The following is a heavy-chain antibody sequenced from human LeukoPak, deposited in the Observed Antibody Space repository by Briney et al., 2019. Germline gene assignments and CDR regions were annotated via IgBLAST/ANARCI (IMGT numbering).Heavy chain of an antibody. V-gene: IGHV4-61*01. Sequence: PSETLSLTCTVPGGSVSSGSYYWNWIRQPPGKGLEWIGYIYYSGSTNYNPSLKSRVTISVDTSKNQFSLKLSSVTAADTAVYYCARDRVRGSSNPYFDYWGQGTLVTVSS. J-gene: IGHJ4*02. D-gene: IGHD1-26*01. CDR2: IYYSGST. CDR3: ARDRVRGSSNPYFDY. CDR1: GGSVSSGSYY.